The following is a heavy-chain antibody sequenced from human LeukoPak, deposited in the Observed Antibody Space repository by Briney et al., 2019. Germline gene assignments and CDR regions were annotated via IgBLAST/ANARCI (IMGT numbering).Heavy chain of an antibody. D-gene: IGHD6-19*01. CDR1: GFTFTSSA. CDR3: AAESLGQWVVFDY. V-gene: IGHV1-58*02. CDR2: IVVGSGNT. J-gene: IGHJ4*02. Sequence: SVKVSCKASGFTFTSSAMQWVRQARGQRLEWIGWIVVGSGNTNYAQKFQERVTITRDMSTSTAYMELSSPRSEDTAVYYCAAESLGQWVVFDYWGQGTLVTVSS.